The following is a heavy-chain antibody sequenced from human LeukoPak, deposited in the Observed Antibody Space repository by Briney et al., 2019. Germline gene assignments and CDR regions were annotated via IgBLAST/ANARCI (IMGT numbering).Heavy chain of an antibody. D-gene: IGHD6-13*01. J-gene: IGHJ4*02. Sequence: GASVKVSCKASGYTFTSYGISWVRQAPGQGLEWMGWINTYNGNTNYAQKLQGRATMTTDTSTSTAYMELWSLRSDDTAVYYCARDTLIHSSSWPLDYWGQGTLVTVSS. V-gene: IGHV1-18*01. CDR2: INTYNGNT. CDR1: GYTFTSYG. CDR3: ARDTLIHSSSWPLDY.